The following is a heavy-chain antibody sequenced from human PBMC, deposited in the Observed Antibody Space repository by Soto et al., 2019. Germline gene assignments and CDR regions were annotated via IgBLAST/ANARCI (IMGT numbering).Heavy chain of an antibody. CDR2: ISSSSSYI. Sequence: EVQLVESGGGLVKPGGSLRLSCAASGFTFSSYSMNWVRQAPGKGLEWVSSISSSSSYIYYADSVKGRFTISRDNAKNSLYLQMNSLRAEDTAVYYCARATIVVVINTLDAFDIWGQGTMVTFSS. CDR3: ARATIVVVINTLDAFDI. D-gene: IGHD3-22*01. J-gene: IGHJ3*02. V-gene: IGHV3-21*01. CDR1: GFTFSSYS.